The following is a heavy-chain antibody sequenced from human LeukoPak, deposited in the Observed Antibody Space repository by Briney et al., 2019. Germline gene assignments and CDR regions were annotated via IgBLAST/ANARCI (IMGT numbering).Heavy chain of an antibody. V-gene: IGHV1-2*02. J-gene: IGHJ4*02. CDR3: ARVLFNSGYDY. CDR1: GSTFTGAY. CDR2: INPNSWET. D-gene: IGHD3-9*01. Sequence: ASVKVSCTTSGSTFTGAYMHWVRQAPGQGIEWMGWINPNSWETKFAQKFQGRVTLIRDTAISTVYMDLGGLRSDDTAVYYCARVLFNSGYDYWGQGSLVTVSS.